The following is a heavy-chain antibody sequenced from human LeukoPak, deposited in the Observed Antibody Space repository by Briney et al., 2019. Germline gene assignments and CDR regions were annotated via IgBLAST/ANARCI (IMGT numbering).Heavy chain of an antibody. D-gene: IGHD3-22*01. Sequence: SVKVSCKPSGFTFISSAVQWVRQARGQRLEWIGWIVVGSGNTNYAQKFQERVTITRDMSTSTAYMELSSPRSEDTAVYYCAADPSYSSGYRYYFDYWGQGTLVTVSS. CDR3: AADPSYSSGYRYYFDY. V-gene: IGHV1-58*01. CDR1: GFTFISSA. J-gene: IGHJ4*02. CDR2: IVVGSGNT.